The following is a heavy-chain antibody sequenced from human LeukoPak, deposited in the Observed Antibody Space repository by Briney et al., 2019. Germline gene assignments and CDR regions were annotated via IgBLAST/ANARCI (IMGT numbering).Heavy chain of an antibody. D-gene: IGHD3-9*01. CDR1: GFSLSNYW. CDR2: IKQDGSEK. Sequence: GGSLRLSCAASGFSLSNYWMNWVRQAPGKGLEWVANIKQDGSEKNYVDSVKGRFSISRDNAKNSLILQMNSLRAEDTAVYYCAKAGYDILTGYLHGMDVWGQGTTVTVSS. J-gene: IGHJ6*02. CDR3: AKAGYDILTGYLHGMDV. V-gene: IGHV3-7*03.